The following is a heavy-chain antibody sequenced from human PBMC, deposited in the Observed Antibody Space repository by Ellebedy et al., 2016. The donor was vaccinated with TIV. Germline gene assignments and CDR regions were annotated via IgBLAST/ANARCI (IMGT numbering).Heavy chain of an antibody. Sequence: GGSLRLSXAVSGFTFSRTVMNWVRQAPGKGLEWVSSISTNGVNTYDADSVKGRFTISRDNSNNTLYLQMNSLRAEDTAMYYCAKGKGSSDAFDFWGQGTMVTVS. CDR2: ISTNGVNT. J-gene: IGHJ3*01. V-gene: IGHV3-23*01. CDR1: GFTFSRTV. CDR3: AKGKGSSDAFDF.